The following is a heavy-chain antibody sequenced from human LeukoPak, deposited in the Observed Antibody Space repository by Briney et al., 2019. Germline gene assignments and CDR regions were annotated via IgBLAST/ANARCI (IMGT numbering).Heavy chain of an antibody. Sequence: PSETLSLTCTVSGGSISSYYWSWIRQPPGKGPEYIGFIHFSGSTNYNPSLESRVTISVDTSKNQFSLKLTSVTAADTAVYYCARRGFSSGFYYFDYWGQGTLVTVSS. CDR1: GGSISSYY. CDR2: IHFSGST. CDR3: ARRGFSSGFYYFDY. J-gene: IGHJ4*02. V-gene: IGHV4-59*08. D-gene: IGHD6-19*01.